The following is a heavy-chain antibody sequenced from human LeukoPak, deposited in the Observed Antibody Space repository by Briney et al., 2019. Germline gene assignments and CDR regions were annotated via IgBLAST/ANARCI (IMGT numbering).Heavy chain of an antibody. CDR1: GGTFSSYA. D-gene: IGHD4-17*01. CDR3: ARDPSSTVTTPRGAFDI. V-gene: IGHV1-69*13. CDR2: IIPIFGTA. J-gene: IGHJ3*02. Sequence: SVKVSCKASGGTFSSYAISWVRRAPGQGLEWMGGIIPIFGTANYAQKFQGRVTITADESTSTAYMELSSLRSEDTAVYYCARDPSSTVTTPRGAFDIWGQGTMVTVSS.